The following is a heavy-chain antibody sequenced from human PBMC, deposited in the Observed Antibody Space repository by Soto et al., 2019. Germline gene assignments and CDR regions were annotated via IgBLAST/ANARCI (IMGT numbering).Heavy chain of an antibody. Sequence: QVQLVESGGGVLQPGRSLRLSCAASGFTFSSYGMQWVRQAPGTGLQWVAVISYDGTNDYYTESVKGRFTISRDNSKNTLFLQMNSLRAEDTAVYFCADGDCSGGSGYVSACDIWGQGTMVTVSS. CDR2: ISYDGTND. D-gene: IGHD2-15*01. J-gene: IGHJ3*02. CDR3: ADGDCSGGSGYVSACDI. V-gene: IGHV3-30*03. CDR1: GFTFSSYG.